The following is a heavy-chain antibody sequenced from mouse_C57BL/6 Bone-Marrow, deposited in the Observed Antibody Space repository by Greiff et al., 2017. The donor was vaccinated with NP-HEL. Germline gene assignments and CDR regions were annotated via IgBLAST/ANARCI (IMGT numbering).Heavy chain of an antibody. CDR2: IDPSDSYT. Sequence: QVQLQQPGAELVKPGASVKLSCKASGYTFTSYWMQWVKQRPGQGLEWIGEIDPSDSYTNYNQKFKGKATLTVDTSSSTAYLQLSSLTSEDSAVDYCARDGYGSGYEAYGGQGTLVTVSA. CDR3: ARDGYGSGYEAY. J-gene: IGHJ3*01. D-gene: IGHD1-1*01. V-gene: IGHV1-50*01. CDR1: GYTFTSYW.